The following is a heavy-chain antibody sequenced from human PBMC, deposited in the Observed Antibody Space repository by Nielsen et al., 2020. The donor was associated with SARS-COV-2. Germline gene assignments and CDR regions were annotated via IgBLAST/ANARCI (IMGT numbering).Heavy chain of an antibody. J-gene: IGHJ4*02. CDR2: ISYDGSNK. V-gene: IGHV3-30*03. CDR3: ARDITGYSYGYGPDY. CDR1: GFTFSGYG. Sequence: GESLKISCAASGFTFSGYGMHWVRQAPGKGLEWVAVISYDGSNKYYADSVKGRFTISRDNSKNTLYLQMNSLRAEDTAVYYCARDITGYSYGYGPDYWGQGTLVTVSS. D-gene: IGHD5-18*01.